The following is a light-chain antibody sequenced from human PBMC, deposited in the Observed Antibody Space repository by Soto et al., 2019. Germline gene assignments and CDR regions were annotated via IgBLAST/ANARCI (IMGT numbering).Light chain of an antibody. CDR3: SSYTNSNTAV. J-gene: IGLJ7*01. CDR2: NVS. Sequence: QSALTQPASVSGSPGQSITISCTGTSSDVGGYNYVSWYQQHPGKAPKLVIYNVSNRPSGVSNRFSGSKSGNTASLTISGLQAEDEADYYCSSYTNSNTAVFGGGTQLTVL. V-gene: IGLV2-14*01. CDR1: SSDVGGYNY.